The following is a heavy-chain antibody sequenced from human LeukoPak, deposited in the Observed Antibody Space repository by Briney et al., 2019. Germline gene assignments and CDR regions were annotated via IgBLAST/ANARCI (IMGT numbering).Heavy chain of an antibody. CDR3: TRGVIPYYYGMDV. V-gene: IGHV3-73*01. CDR1: GFTFSRYA. Sequence: GGSLRLSCAASGFTFSRYAMHWVRQASGKGLEWVGRIRSKANSYATAYGASVKGRFTISRDDSKNTAYLQMNSLKVEDTAVYYCTRGVIPYYYGMDVWGQGTTVTVSS. CDR2: IRSKANSYAT. J-gene: IGHJ6*02. D-gene: IGHD3-10*01.